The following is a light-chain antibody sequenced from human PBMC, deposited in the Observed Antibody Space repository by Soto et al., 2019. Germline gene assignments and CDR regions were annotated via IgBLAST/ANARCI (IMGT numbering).Light chain of an antibody. CDR3: QQSYSTPPWT. V-gene: IGKV1-39*01. Sequence: DIQLTQSPSSLSASVGDKVAITCRASQSIRSYLNWVQQKPGKAPKLLIYDASSLQTGAPSRFSGSGSGTDFSLTISSLQPEDFATYYCQQSYSTPPWTFGQGTKVDIK. J-gene: IGKJ1*01. CDR2: DAS. CDR1: QSIRSY.